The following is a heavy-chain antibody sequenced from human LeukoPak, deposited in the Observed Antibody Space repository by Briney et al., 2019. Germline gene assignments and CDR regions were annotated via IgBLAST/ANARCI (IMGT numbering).Heavy chain of an antibody. J-gene: IGHJ3*02. D-gene: IGHD4-17*01. CDR2: IYYSGST. Sequence: PSETLSLTCTVSGGSISSSSYYWGWIRQPPGKGLEWIGSIYYSGSTYYNPSLKSRVTISVDTSKNQFSLKLSSVTAADTAVYYCAMLTATTQIHIWGQGTMVTVSS. CDR1: GGSISSSSYY. CDR3: AMLTATTQIHI. V-gene: IGHV4-39*01.